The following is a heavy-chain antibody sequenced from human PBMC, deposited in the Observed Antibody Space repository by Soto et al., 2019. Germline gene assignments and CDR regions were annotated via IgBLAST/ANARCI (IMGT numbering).Heavy chain of an antibody. CDR1: GLTVSGKKY. CDR2: LYDVVGP. Sequence: DVQLVESGGGLMQPGASLRLSCAASGLTVSGKKYVAWVRQAPGKGLEWVSALYDVVGPFYADTVKGRFTTSSDSSKTTVYLQMNGLRPDDTAVYYCATWHEREHAYDVWGQGTTVTVSS. V-gene: IGHV3-53*01. CDR3: ATWHEREHAYDV. D-gene: IGHD1-1*01. J-gene: IGHJ3*01.